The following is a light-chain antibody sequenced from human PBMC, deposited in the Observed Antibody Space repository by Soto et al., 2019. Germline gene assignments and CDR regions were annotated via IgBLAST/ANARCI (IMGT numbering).Light chain of an antibody. V-gene: IGKV3-20*01. CDR1: QSVTSNF. CDR2: GAS. Sequence: ENVLTQSPGTLSLSPGERATLCCRASQSVTSNFLAWYQQKPGQAPRLLIYGASTRAAGVPDRFSGSGSETDFTLTITGLEPEDFAVYYCQQYGRSPLLYTFGQGTKL. J-gene: IGKJ2*01. CDR3: QQYGRSPLLYT.